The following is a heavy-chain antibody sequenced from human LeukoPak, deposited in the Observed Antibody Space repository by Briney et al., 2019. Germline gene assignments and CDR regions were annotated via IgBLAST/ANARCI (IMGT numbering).Heavy chain of an antibody. Sequence: SETLSLTCTVSGYSISSGYYWGWIRQPPGKGLEWIGSIYHSGSTYYKPSLKSRVTISVDTSKNQFSLKVSSVTAAGTAVYYCARNDILTGWHQFDYWGQGILVTVSS. CDR1: GYSISSGYY. J-gene: IGHJ4*02. V-gene: IGHV4-38-2*02. D-gene: IGHD3-9*01. CDR3: ARNDILTGWHQFDY. CDR2: IYHSGST.